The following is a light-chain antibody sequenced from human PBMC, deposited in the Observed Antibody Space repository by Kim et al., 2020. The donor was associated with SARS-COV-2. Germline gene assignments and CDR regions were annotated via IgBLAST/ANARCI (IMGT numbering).Light chain of an antibody. V-gene: IGKV3-11*01. CDR2: DAA. CDR3: QQRGSWPPAVT. Sequence: PGEGATLSCRASHNVGINLAWYQQTPGQSPRLLIYDAAMRAAGIPDRFSCSGSGTDFTLTIGSLAPEDFAIYYCQQRGSWPPAVTFGGGTKVDIK. CDR1: HNVGIN. J-gene: IGKJ4*01.